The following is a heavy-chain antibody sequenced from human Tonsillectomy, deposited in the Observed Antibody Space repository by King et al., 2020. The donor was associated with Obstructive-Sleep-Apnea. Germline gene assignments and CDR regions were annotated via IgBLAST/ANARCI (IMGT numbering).Heavy chain of an antibody. CDR1: GGSFSGYY. CDR3: ARGVLDPGGH. V-gene: IGHV4-34*01. CDR2: INQRGST. J-gene: IGHJ4*02. Sequence: VQLQQWGAGLLKPSETLSLTCAVYGGSFSGYYWRWIRPPPEKGLEWIGSINQRGSTKDHSSLKSRVTISVDTSKNQFSLNLSSGTSADTAVYYWARGVLDPGGHWGQGNLVTVSS. D-gene: IGHD5-18*01.